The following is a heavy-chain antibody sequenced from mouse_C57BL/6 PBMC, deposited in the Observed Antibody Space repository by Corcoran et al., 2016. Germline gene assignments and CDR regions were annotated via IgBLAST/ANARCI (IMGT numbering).Heavy chain of an antibody. Sequence: QIQLVQSGPELKKPGATVKISCKASGYTFTTYGMRWVKQAPGKGLKWRGWINTYSGVPTYADDFKGRFAFSLETSASTAYLQINNLKNEDTATYFCAREEGSSPVAYWGQGTLVTVSA. CDR3: AREEGSSPVAY. V-gene: IGHV9-3*01. CDR1: GYTFTTYG. D-gene: IGHD1-1*01. J-gene: IGHJ3*01. CDR2: INTYSGVP.